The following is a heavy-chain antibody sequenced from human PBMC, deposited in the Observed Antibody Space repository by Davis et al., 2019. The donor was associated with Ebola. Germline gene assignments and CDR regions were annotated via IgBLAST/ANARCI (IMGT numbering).Heavy chain of an antibody. D-gene: IGHD2-2*01. Sequence: GESLKISCAASGFTFSYSWMDWVRQAPGKGLEWVANIRQDGGETYYADSVKGRFAISRDNAKNSLYLQMNSLRAEDTAIYYCARDAVPAAQDYWGQGTLVTVSS. V-gene: IGHV3-7*03. CDR2: IRQDGGET. CDR1: GFTFSYSW. CDR3: ARDAVPAAQDY. J-gene: IGHJ4*02.